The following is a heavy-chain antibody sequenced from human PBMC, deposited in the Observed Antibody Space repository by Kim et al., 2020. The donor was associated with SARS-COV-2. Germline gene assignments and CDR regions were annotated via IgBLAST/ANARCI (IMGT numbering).Heavy chain of an antibody. Sequence: GGSLRLSCAASRFTFSSYAMTWVRQAPGKGLEWVSSISDSGTSTHYADSVKGRFTISRDNSKSTLYLQMNSLRAEDTAVYYCASGGPLTSGSYSRFDYWGQGTLVTVSS. V-gene: IGHV3-23*01. CDR2: ISDSGTST. CDR1: RFTFSSYA. CDR3: ASGGPLTSGSYSRFDY. D-gene: IGHD1-26*01. J-gene: IGHJ4*02.